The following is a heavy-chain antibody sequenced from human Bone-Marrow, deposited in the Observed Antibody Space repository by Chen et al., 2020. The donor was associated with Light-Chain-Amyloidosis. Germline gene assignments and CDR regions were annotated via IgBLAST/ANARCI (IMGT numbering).Heavy chain of an antibody. V-gene: IGHV4-39*01. CDR2: IYYSGST. Sequence: QLQLQESGPGLVKPSETLSLTCTVSGGSISSSSYYWGWIRQPPGKGLEWIGSIYYSGSTYYNPSLKSRVTISVDTSKNQFSLKLSSVTAADTAVYYCARSLYYYDSSGYYPFDYWGQGTLVTVSS. D-gene: IGHD3-22*01. CDR1: GGSISSSSYY. CDR3: ARSLYYYDSSGYYPFDY. J-gene: IGHJ4*02.